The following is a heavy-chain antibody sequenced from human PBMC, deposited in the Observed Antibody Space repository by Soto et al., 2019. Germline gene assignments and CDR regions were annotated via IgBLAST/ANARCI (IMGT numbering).Heavy chain of an antibody. CDR1: GGTFSSYA. CDR2: IIPIFGTA. J-gene: IGHJ5*02. CDR3: ARAGAYYDFWSDSSNWFDP. V-gene: IGHV1-69*01. Sequence: QVQLVQSGAEVKKPGSSVKVSCKASGGTFSSYAISWVRQAPGQGLEWMGGIIPIFGTANYAQKFQGRVTITADESTSTAYMELSSLRSEDTAVYYCARAGAYYDFWSDSSNWFDPWGQGTLVTVSS. D-gene: IGHD3-3*01.